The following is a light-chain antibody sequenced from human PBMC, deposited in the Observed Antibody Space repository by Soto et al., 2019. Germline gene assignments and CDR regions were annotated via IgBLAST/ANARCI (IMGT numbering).Light chain of an antibody. CDR3: QQSYSTLRT. J-gene: IGKJ1*01. CDR2: AAS. Sequence: DIQMTQSPSSLSASVGDRVTITCRASQSISSYLNWYQQKPGKAPKLLIYAASSLQSGVRSRFSGSRSGTDFTLTISSLQPEDFATYYCQQSYSTLRTFGKGTKVEIK. CDR1: QSISSY. V-gene: IGKV1-39*01.